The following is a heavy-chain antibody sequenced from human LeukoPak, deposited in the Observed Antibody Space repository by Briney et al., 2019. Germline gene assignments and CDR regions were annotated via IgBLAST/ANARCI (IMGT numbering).Heavy chain of an antibody. CDR3: AKDYGIAARRVKVSWYFDL. J-gene: IGHJ2*01. V-gene: IGHV3-30-3*01. CDR2: ISYDGSNK. Sequence: PGGSLRLSCAASGFTFSSYAMHWVRQAPGKGLEWVAVISYDGSNKYYADSVKGRFTISRDNAKNSLYLQMNSLRAEDTALYYCAKDYGIAARRVKVSWYFDLWGRGTLVTVSS. D-gene: IGHD6-6*01. CDR1: GFTFSSYA.